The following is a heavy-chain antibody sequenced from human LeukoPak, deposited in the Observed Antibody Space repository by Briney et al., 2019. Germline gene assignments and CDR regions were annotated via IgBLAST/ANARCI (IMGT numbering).Heavy chain of an antibody. CDR1: GGSISSSNW. Sequence: SETLSLTCAVSGGSISSSNWWSWVRQPPGKGLEWIGEIYHSGSTNHNPSLKSRVTISVDKSKNQFSLKLSSVTAADTAVYYCAREDYYGSGSYLYWGQGTLVTVSS. V-gene: IGHV4-4*02. D-gene: IGHD3-10*01. CDR3: AREDYYGSGSYLY. J-gene: IGHJ4*02. CDR2: IYHSGST.